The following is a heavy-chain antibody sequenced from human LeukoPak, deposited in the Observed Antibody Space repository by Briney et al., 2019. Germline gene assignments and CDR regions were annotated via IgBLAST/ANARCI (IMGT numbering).Heavy chain of an antibody. CDR3: ARMGCSSASCYTLDY. V-gene: IGHV1-18*01. Sequence: ASVKVACKASGYNISNNGISWVRQAPGQGLEWMGWTSVYNSNTNSAQNLQGRVTMTTDTSTSTAYMGLRSLRSDDTAVYYCARMGCSSASCYTLDYWGQGTLVTVSS. CDR2: TSVYNSNT. J-gene: IGHJ4*02. CDR1: GYNISNNG. D-gene: IGHD2-2*02.